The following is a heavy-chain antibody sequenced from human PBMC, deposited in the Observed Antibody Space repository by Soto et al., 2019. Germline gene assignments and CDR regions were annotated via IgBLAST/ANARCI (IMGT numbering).Heavy chain of an antibody. CDR3: VKPQRNQLLCGIDY. D-gene: IGHD2-2*01. Sequence: GGSLRLSCSASGFSFSRYAMHWVRPTPGKGLEYVSGISNNGGSTYFADSVKGRFTISRDNSKNTLYLQMNSLRLDDTAVYYCVKPQRNQLLCGIDYWGPRTLVTVSS. V-gene: IGHV3-64D*08. CDR1: GFSFSRYA. J-gene: IGHJ4*02. CDR2: ISNNGGST.